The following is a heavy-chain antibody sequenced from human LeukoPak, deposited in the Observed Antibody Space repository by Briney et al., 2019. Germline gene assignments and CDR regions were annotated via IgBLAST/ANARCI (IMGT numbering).Heavy chain of an antibody. J-gene: IGHJ3*02. CDR3: ARVPYDSSGCDAFDI. CDR1: GYTFTSYD. V-gene: IGHV1-8*01. D-gene: IGHD3-22*01. Sequence: ASVKVSCKASGYTFTSYDISWVRQATGQGLEWMGWMNPNSGNTGYAQKFQGRVTMTRNTSISTAYMELSSLRSEDTAVYYCARVPYDSSGCDAFDIWGQGTMVTVSS. CDR2: MNPNSGNT.